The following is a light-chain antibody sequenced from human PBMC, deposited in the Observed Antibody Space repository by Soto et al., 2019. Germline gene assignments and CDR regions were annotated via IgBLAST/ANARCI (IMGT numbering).Light chain of an antibody. Sequence: DIQMTQSPSSLSASVGDRVTITCRASQSMSSDSNWYQQRPGKAPRLLIYAISSLHSGVPSRFSGSGSGTEFTLTISNLQPEDFATYYCQQSYSTPPHTFGPGTKVDIK. CDR2: AIS. CDR3: QQSYSTPPHT. CDR1: QSMSSD. V-gene: IGKV1-39*01. J-gene: IGKJ3*01.